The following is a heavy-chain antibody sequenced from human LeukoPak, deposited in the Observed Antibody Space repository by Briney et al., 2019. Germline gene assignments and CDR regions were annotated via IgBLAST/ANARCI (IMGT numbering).Heavy chain of an antibody. CDR1: GYSISSGNW. D-gene: IGHD3-10*01. CDR3: ARNAAGFEGGFDP. V-gene: IGHV4-28*05. CDR2: IYYTGSI. Sequence: PSDTLSLTCAVSGYSISSGNWWGWIRQPPGKGLEWIGYIYYTGSIYYNPSLKSRVTMSVGTSKNQFSLKLRSVTAVDTAVYYCARNAAGFEGGFDPWGQGTLVTVSS. J-gene: IGHJ5*02.